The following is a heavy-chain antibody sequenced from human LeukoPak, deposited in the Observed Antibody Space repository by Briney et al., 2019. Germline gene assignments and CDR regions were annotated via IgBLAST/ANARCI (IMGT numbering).Heavy chain of an antibody. CDR2: INPNSGGT. CDR3: ARANWLGPEYYFDY. V-gene: IGHV1-2*04. D-gene: IGHD6-19*01. CDR1: GYTFTGYY. Sequence: ASVKVSCKASGYTFTGYYMHWVRQAPGQGLEWMGWINPNSGGTNYAQKFQGWVTMTRDTSISAAYMELSRLRSDDTAVYYCARANWLGPEYYFDYWGQGTLVTVSS. J-gene: IGHJ4*02.